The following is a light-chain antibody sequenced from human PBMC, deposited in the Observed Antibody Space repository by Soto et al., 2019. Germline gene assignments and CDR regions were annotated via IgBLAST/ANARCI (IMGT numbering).Light chain of an antibody. V-gene: IGKV3-20*01. Sequence: EIVLTKSPGTLSLSQGERATLSCRASQSFNSIYLAWYQQKPGQAPRLLIYGASSRATGVPDRFSGSGSGTDFTLTISRLEPEDFAVYYCQQYGSSPWTFCQGTNVDVK. CDR3: QQYGSSPWT. CDR2: GAS. J-gene: IGKJ1*01. CDR1: QSFNSIY.